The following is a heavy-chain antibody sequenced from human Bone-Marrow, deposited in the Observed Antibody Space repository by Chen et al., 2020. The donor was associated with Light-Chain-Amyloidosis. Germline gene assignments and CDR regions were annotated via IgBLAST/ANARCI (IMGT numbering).Heavy chain of an antibody. Sequence: EVQLLESGGGLVQPGGSLRLSCAASGFRFSSYAMSWVRQAPGKGVEGVSTVSGNSGNTYDADSVKGRFTSSRDNSKNTLYLQMNSLRAADTAVYYCATDQLVGSYYGMDVWGQGTTVTVSS. CDR2: VSGNSGNT. D-gene: IGHD2-2*01. CDR3: ATDQLVGSYYGMDV. CDR1: GFRFSSYA. J-gene: IGHJ6*02. V-gene: IGHV3-23*01.